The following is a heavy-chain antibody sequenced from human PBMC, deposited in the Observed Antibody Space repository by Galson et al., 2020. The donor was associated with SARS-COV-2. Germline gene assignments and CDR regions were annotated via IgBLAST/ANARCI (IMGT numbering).Heavy chain of an antibody. D-gene: IGHD1-26*01. V-gene: IGHV1-69*05. CDR3: ARGILGEGGNDALDI. Sequence: SVKVSCKASGGNLNDHAINWVRQAPGQGLEWMGGIIPVFRTAKNAQKFQHRVTITTDESSSTAYMELSGLRSEDTAIYYCARGILGEGGNDALDIWGQGTMVTVSS. J-gene: IGHJ3*02. CDR2: IIPVFRTA. CDR1: GGNLNDHA.